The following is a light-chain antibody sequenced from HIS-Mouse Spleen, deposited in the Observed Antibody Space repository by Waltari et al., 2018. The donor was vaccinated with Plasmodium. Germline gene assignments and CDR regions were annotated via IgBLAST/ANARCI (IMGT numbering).Light chain of an antibody. Sequence: EIVMTQSPATLSVSPGERATLSCRASQRVSSNLAWYQQKPRQAPRLLIYGASTRATGIPARFSGSGSGTEFTLTISSLQSEDFAVYYCQQYNNWSFTFGPGTKVDIK. J-gene: IGKJ3*01. CDR3: QQYNNWSFT. CDR2: GAS. V-gene: IGKV3-15*01. CDR1: QRVSSN.